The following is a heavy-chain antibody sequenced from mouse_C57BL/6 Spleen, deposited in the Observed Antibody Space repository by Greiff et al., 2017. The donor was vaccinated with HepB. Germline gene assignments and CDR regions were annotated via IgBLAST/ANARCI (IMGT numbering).Heavy chain of an antibody. CDR1: GFTFSSYA. CDR3: ARHEEWDWFAY. Sequence: EVQGVESGGGLVKPGGSLKLSCAASGFTFSSYAMSWVRQTPEKRLEWVATISDGGSYTYYPDNVKGRFTISRDNAKNTLYLQMSSLKSEDTAMYYCARHEEWDWFAYWGQGTLVTVSA. V-gene: IGHV5-4*01. CDR2: ISDGGSYT. J-gene: IGHJ3*01. D-gene: IGHD4-1*01.